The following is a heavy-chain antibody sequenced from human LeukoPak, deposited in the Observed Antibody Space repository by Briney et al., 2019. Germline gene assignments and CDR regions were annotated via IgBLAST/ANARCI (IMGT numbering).Heavy chain of an antibody. Sequence: SETLSLTCTVSGGSISSYYWSWIRQPPGKGLEWIGYIYYSGSTNYNPSLKSRVTISVDTSKNQFSLKLSSVTAADTAVYYCARQDRLTMVRGATGYFDYWGQGTLVTVSS. V-gene: IGHV4-59*08. CDR1: GGSISSYY. CDR3: ARQDRLTMVRGATGYFDY. J-gene: IGHJ4*02. D-gene: IGHD3-10*01. CDR2: IYYSGST.